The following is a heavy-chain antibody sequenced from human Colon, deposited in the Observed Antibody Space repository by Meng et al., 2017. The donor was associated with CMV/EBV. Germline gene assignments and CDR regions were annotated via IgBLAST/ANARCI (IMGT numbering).Heavy chain of an antibody. CDR2: IYHSGST. CDR1: GYSISSGYY. V-gene: IGHV4-38-2*02. D-gene: IGHD3-22*01. CDR3: ARDYYDSRGYWNGLGINWFDP. Sequence: GSLRLSCTVSGYSISSGYYWGWIRQPPGKGLEWIGSIYHSGSTYYNPSLKSRVTISVDTSKNQFSLKLSSVTAADTAVYYCARDYYDSRGYWNGLGINWFDPWGQGTLVTVSS. J-gene: IGHJ5*02.